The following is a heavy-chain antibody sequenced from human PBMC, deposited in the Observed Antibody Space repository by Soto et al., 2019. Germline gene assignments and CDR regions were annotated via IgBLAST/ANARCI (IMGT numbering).Heavy chain of an antibody. CDR2: ISGSGGST. J-gene: IGHJ5*02. V-gene: IGHV3-23*01. CDR1: GFTFSSYA. D-gene: IGHD2-8*01. CDR3: AKDLEDYRCTNGVCYFGYSWFDP. Sequence: PGGSLRLSCAASGFTFSSYAMSWVRQAPGKGLEWVSAISGSGGSTYYADSVKGRFTISRDNSKNTLYLQMNSLRAEDTAVYYCAKDLEDYRCTNGVCYFGYSWFDPWGQGTLVTVSS.